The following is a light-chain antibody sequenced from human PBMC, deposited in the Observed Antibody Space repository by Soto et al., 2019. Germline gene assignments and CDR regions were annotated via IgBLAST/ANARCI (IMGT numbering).Light chain of an antibody. J-gene: IGKJ1*01. CDR3: QQSYSSPS. V-gene: IGKV1-39*01. CDR2: AAS. Sequence: DIQMTQSPSSLSASVGDRVTITCRASQTISSYLNWFQQKPGKAPKLLIYAASSLQGGVPSRFSGSGSGTDFTLTISSLQPEDFAMYYCQQSYSSPSFGQGTKVDSK. CDR1: QTISSY.